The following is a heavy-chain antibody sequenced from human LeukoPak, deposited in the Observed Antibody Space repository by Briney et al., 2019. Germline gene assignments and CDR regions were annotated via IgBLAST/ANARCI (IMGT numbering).Heavy chain of an antibody. D-gene: IGHD3-9*01. CDR3: DWFSNSDNLDV. J-gene: IGHJ6*02. CDR2: IIPILELP. V-gene: IGHV1-69*04. CDR1: GGTFNNFV. Sequence: ASVKVSCKSSGGTFNNFVISWVRQAPGQGLEWMGRIIPILELPSYAQKFQGRITITADSSTGTAYMEMTSLRSEDTAVYFCDWFSNSDNLDVWGQGITVTVSS.